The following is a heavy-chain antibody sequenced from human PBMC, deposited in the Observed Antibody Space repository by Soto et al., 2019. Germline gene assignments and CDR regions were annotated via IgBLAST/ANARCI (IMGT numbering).Heavy chain of an antibody. V-gene: IGHV3-30-3*01. CDR2: ISYDGSNK. CDR1: GFTFSSYA. D-gene: IGHD2-15*01. Sequence: GWSLRLSCAASGFTFSSYAMHWVRQAPGKGLEWVAVISYDGSNKYYADSVKGRFTISRDNSKNTLYLQMNSLRAEDTAVYYCASYCSGGYDNYFHY. J-gene: IGHJ4*01. CDR3: ASYCSGGYDNYFHY.